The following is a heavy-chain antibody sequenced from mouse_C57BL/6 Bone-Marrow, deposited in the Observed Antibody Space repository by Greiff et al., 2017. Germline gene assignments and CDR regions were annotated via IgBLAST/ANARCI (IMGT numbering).Heavy chain of an antibody. CDR2: IYPGSGNT. D-gene: IGHD2-4*01. V-gene: IGHV1-76*01. CDR3: ARVYYDYPSFAY. Sequence: VQLQQSGAELVRPGASVKLSCKASGYTFTDYYINWVKQRPGQGLEWIARIYPGSGNTYYNEKFKGKATLTAEKSSSTAYMQLSSLTSEDSAVYFCARVYYDYPSFAYWGQGTLVTVSA. CDR1: GYTFTDYY. J-gene: IGHJ3*01.